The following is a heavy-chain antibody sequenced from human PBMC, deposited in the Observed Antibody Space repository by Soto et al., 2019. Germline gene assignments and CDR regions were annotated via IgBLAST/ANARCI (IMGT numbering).Heavy chain of an antibody. J-gene: IGHJ4*02. Sequence: EVQVVESGGGLAQPGGSLRLSCAASGVTFKTSEVHWVRQAPGKGLEWLSFIRASDNSIYYADSVEGRFTISGDNAKNSGSLQMNSLTVEDTAIYYCAGSGWGASGTPYLDFWGQGTLVTVSS. V-gene: IGHV3-48*03. CDR3: AGSGWGASGTPYLDF. CDR2: IRASDNSI. CDR1: GVTFKTSE. D-gene: IGHD1-1*01.